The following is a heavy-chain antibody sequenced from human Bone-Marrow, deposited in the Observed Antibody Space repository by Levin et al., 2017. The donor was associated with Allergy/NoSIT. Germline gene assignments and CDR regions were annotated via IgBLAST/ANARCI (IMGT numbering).Heavy chain of an antibody. J-gene: IGHJ4*02. D-gene: IGHD5-18*01. CDR1: GFIFSNYA. V-gene: IGHV3-23*01. CDR2: VGNGGGNT. CDR3: AKDRDRYGWDFDS. Sequence: GESLKISCGASGFIFSNYAMNWVRQAPGKGLEWVSSVGNGGGNTYYADSVKGRFTISRDNSKDTLYLQMNSLRAEDTALYYCAKDRDRYGWDFDSWGQGTLVTVSS.